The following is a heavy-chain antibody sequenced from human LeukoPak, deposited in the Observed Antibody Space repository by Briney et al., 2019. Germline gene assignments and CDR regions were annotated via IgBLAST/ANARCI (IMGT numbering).Heavy chain of an antibody. CDR1: GGSISSYY. CDR2: IYTTGST. V-gene: IGHV4-4*07. Sequence: PSETLSLTCTVSGGSISSYYWTWIRQPAGKGLEWIGRIYTTGSTNYNPSLKSRVTMSVDTSENQFSLKLSSVTAADTAVYYCASPSRETGYLYPFDYWGQGTLVTVSS. J-gene: IGHJ4*02. D-gene: IGHD3-9*01. CDR3: ASPSRETGYLYPFDY.